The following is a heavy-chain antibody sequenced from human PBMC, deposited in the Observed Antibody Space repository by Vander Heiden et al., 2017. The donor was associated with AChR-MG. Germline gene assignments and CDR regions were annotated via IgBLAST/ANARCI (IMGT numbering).Heavy chain of an antibody. V-gene: IGHV3-23*01. CDR3: AKGGNFDY. J-gene: IGHJ4*02. CDR1: GFTFRSYA. CDR2: SSGSGGST. Sequence: VQLLESGGGLVQPGGSLRLSGAASGFTFRSYAMGWVREAPGKGLEWVSGSSGSGGSTYYGGSVKGRFNIYRNNYKNTLYLQMNSLRAEDTAVYYCAKGGNFDYWGQETLVTVSS. D-gene: IGHD3-16*01.